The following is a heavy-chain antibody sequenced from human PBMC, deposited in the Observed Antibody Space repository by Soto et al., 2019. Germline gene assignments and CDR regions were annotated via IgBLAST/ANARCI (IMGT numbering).Heavy chain of an antibody. CDR2: ISGSGGST. Sequence: EVQLLESGGRLVQPGGSLRLSCAASGFTFSSYAMSWVRQAPGKGLEWVSAISGSGGSTYYADSVKGRFTISRDNSKNTLYLQMNSLRAEDTAVYYCAKASDIVVVVAAFDYWGQGTLVTVSS. D-gene: IGHD2-15*01. CDR1: GFTFSSYA. CDR3: AKASDIVVVVAAFDY. J-gene: IGHJ4*02. V-gene: IGHV3-23*01.